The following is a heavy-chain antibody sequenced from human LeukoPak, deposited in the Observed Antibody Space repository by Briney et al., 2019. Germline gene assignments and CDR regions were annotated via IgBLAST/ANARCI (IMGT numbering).Heavy chain of an antibody. V-gene: IGHV3-33*01. CDR3: GRNVRAVTTLDY. D-gene: IGHD4-17*01. CDR2: IWHEGSKK. J-gene: IGHJ4*02. Sequence: GPRRLSSAAPGIPFTNYGMHWVRQAPGKGLEWGAHIWHEGSKKNYPDSVKGRFTISRDNSKNTLSLKKDSLEPEAQAGVSRGRNVRAVTTLDYWGQGTLVTVSS. CDR1: GIPFTNYG.